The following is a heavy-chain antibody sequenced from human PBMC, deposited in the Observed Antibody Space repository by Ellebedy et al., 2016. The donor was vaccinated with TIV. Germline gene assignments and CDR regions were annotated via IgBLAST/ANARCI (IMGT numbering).Heavy chain of an antibody. J-gene: IGHJ4*02. V-gene: IGHV3-23*01. Sequence: PGGSLRLSCAASGFTFGSYAISWVRQAQGKGLEWVSTISHTGSRTYYADSVEGRFTISRDNSKKTLYLQMNSLRAEDTAVYYCAKGRGGGSDTSAPRYYFDYWGLGTLVTVSS. D-gene: IGHD3-22*01. CDR3: AKGRGGGSDTSAPRYYFDY. CDR2: ISHTGSRT. CDR1: GFTFGSYA.